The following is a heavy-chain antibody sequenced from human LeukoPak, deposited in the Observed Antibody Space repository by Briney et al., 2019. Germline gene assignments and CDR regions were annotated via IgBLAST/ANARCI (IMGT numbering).Heavy chain of an antibody. V-gene: IGHV1-24*01. D-gene: IGHD4-23*01. CDR2: FDPEDGET. J-gene: IGHJ4*02. Sequence: GASVKVSCKASGYTFTSYGISWVRQAPGKGLEWMGGFDPEDGETIYAQKFQGRVTMTEDTSTDTAYMELSSLRSEDTAVYYCATNSDYGGNSPSDYWGQGTLVTVSS. CDR1: GYTFTSYG. CDR3: ATNSDYGGNSPSDY.